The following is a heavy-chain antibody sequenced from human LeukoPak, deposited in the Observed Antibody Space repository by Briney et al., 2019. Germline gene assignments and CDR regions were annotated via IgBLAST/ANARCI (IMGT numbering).Heavy chain of an antibody. CDR1: GFTVSRNY. CDR3: ARDFDRRTRKIGRDSLYYYYYYMDV. Sequence: GGSLRLSCAASGFTVSRNYMSWVRQAPGKGLEWVSVIYSGGSTYYADSVKGRFTISRDNSKNTLYLQMNSLRAEDTAVYYCARDFDRRTRKIGRDSLYYYYYYMDVWGKGTTATVSS. D-gene: IGHD3-9*01. J-gene: IGHJ6*03. CDR2: IYSGGST. V-gene: IGHV3-66*01.